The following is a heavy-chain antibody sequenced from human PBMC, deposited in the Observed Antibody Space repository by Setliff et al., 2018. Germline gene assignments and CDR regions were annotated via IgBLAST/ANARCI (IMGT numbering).Heavy chain of an antibody. CDR3: ARSGGSSWQTKLDY. J-gene: IGHJ4*02. CDR2: INAGNGNT. Sequence: GASVKVSCKASGYTFTSYAIHWVRQAPGQRLEWMGWINAGNGNTKYSQEFQGRVTITRDTSAGTAYMELSSLRSEDMAVYYCARSGGSSWQTKLDYWGQGTLVTVSS. V-gene: IGHV1-3*03. CDR1: GYTFTSYA. D-gene: IGHD6-13*01.